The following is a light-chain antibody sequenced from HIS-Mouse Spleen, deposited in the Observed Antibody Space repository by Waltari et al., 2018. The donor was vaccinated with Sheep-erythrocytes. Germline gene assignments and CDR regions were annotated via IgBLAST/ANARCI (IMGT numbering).Light chain of an antibody. CDR1: QDISNY. J-gene: IGKJ4*01. V-gene: IGKV1-33*01. Sequence: DIQMTQSPSSLSASVGDRVTITCQASQDISNYFNWYQQKPGKAPKLLIYDASNLETGVPSRFSGSGSGTDFTFTISSLQPEDIATYYCQQYDNLPGLTFGGGTKVEIK. CDR3: QQYDNLPGLT. CDR2: DAS.